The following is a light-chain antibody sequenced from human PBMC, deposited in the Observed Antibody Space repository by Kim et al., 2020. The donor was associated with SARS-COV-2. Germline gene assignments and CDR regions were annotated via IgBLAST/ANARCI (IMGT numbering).Light chain of an antibody. CDR1: SSDVGGYNY. CDR2: EVS. Sequence: GQSVTISCTETSSDVGGYNYVSWYQQHPGKAPKLMIYEVSKRPSGVPDRFSGSKSGNTASLTVSGLQVEDEADYYCSSYAGSNNLVFGGGTKLTVL. J-gene: IGLJ3*02. V-gene: IGLV2-8*01. CDR3: SSYAGSNNLV.